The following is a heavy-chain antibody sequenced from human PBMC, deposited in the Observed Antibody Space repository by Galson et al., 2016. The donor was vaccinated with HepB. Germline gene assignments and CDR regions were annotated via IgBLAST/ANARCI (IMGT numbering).Heavy chain of an antibody. D-gene: IGHD2-15*01. V-gene: IGHV3-15*07. CDR3: TTGSCSGVGCYSFNY. J-gene: IGHJ4*02. Sequence: SLRLSCAASGFTFSNAWMNWVRQGPGKGLEWVGRIKSKPDGGTTDYAAPVKGRFIISRDDSKNTLYLQMNSLKTEDTAVYYCTTGSCSGVGCYSFNYWGQGTLVTVSS. CDR1: GFTFSNAW. CDR2: IKSKPDGGTT.